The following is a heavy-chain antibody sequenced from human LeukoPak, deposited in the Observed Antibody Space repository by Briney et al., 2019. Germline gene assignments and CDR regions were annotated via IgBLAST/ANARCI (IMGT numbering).Heavy chain of an antibody. D-gene: IGHD5-24*01. J-gene: IGHJ4*02. Sequence: GGSLRLSCVASGFIVDTNYMSWVRQAPGKGLEWVSVIYSGGSTYSADSVKGRFTIFRDISKNTVTLQMNSLRVEDTAVYYCAKHVEGQFFDYWGQGILVTVSS. V-gene: IGHV3-66*04. CDR1: GFIVDTNY. CDR2: IYSGGST. CDR3: AKHVEGQFFDY.